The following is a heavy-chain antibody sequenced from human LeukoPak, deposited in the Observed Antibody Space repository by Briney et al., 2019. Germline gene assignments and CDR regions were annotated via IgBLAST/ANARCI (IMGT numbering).Heavy chain of an antibody. CDR2: ISYDGSNK. D-gene: IGHD4-23*01. V-gene: IGHV3-30*04. Sequence: GGSLRLSYAASGFTFSSYAMHWVRQAPGKGLEWVAVISYDGSNKYYADSVKGRFTISRDNSKNTLYLQMNSLRAEDTAVYYCARVRRNSGFYYFDYWGQGTLVTVSS. J-gene: IGHJ4*02. CDR3: ARVRRNSGFYYFDY. CDR1: GFTFSSYA.